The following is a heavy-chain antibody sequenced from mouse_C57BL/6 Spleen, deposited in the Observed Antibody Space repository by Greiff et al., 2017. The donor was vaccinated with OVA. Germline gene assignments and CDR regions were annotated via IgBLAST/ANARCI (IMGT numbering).Heavy chain of an antibody. J-gene: IGHJ2*01. Sequence: QVQLQQSGAELMKPGASVKLSCKATGYTFTGYWIEWVKQRPGHGLEWIGEILPGSGSTNYTEKFKGKATFTADTSSNTAYMQLSSLTTEDSAIYYCARHSDYFDYWGQGTTLTVSS. V-gene: IGHV1-9*01. CDR2: ILPGSGST. D-gene: IGHD3-1*01. CDR1: GYTFTGYW. CDR3: ARHSDYFDY.